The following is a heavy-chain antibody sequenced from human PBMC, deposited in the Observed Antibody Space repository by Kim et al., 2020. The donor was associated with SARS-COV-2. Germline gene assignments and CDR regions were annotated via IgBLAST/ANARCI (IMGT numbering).Heavy chain of an antibody. CDR2: INHSGST. Sequence: SETLSLTCAVYGGSFSGYYWSWIRQPPGKGLEWIGAINHSGSTNYNPSLKSRVTISVDTSKNQFSLKLSSVTAADTAVYYCARDWNGSGSYLFDYWGQGTLVTVSS. D-gene: IGHD3-10*01. J-gene: IGHJ4*02. CDR3: ARDWNGSGSYLFDY. CDR1: GGSFSGYY. V-gene: IGHV4-34*01.